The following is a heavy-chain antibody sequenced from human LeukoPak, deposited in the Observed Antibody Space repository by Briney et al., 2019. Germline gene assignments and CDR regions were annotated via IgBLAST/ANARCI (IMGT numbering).Heavy chain of an antibody. V-gene: IGHV4-59*01. CDR3: ARGSGYYGSGSTYAY. CDR1: GGSISSYY. Sequence: SETLSLTCTVSGGSISSYYWSCIRQPPGKGLEGGGYIYYSGSTNDNPSLKSRVTISVDTSKNQFSLKLSSVTAADTAVYYCARGSGYYGSGSTYAYWGQGTLVTVSS. D-gene: IGHD3-10*01. CDR2: IYYSGST. J-gene: IGHJ4*02.